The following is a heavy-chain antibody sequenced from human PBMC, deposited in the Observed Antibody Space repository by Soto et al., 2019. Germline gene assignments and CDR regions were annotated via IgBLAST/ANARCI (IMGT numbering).Heavy chain of an antibody. J-gene: IGHJ3*02. CDR2: IYYSGST. D-gene: IGHD2-15*01. Sequence: QVQLQESGPGLVQPSQTLSLTCTVSCCSISSGGYFWSWIRQHPGKGLEWIGSIYYSGSTYCNPSLKSRITISVDTSKNQFSLKLSSVTAADTAVYYGARGVAIWGQGTMVTVSS. V-gene: IGHV4-31*03. CDR1: CCSISSGGYF. CDR3: ARGVAI.